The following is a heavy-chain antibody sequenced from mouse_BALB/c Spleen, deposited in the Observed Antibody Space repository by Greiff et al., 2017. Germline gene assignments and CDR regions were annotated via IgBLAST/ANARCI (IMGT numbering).Heavy chain of an antibody. J-gene: IGHJ4*01. V-gene: IGHV1-55*01. CDR2: IYPGSGST. D-gene: IGHD2-4*01. CDR1: GYNFTSYW. Sequence: VQLQQPGAELVKPGTSVKLSCKASGYNFTSYWINWVKLRPGQGLEWIGDIYPGSGSTNYNEKFKSKATLTVDTSSSTAYMQLSSLASEDSALYYCATYDYDVAMDYWGQGTSVTVSS. CDR3: ATYDYDVAMDY.